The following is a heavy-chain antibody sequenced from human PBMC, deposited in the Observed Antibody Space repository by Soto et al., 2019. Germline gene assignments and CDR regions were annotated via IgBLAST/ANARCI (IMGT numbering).Heavy chain of an antibody. V-gene: IGHV4-61*02. CDR3: ARSSGDDFFYYGMDV. J-gene: IGHJ6*02. CDR2: VYARGAT. Sequence: SETLSLTCTVSGGSISSGGYYWNWIRQSAGEGLQWIGRVYARGATNYNPSLKSRVTISGDTSKNQFSLKLTSVTAADTAVYYCARSSGDDFFYYGMDVWGHGTTVTVSS. D-gene: IGHD4-17*01. CDR1: GGSISSGGYY.